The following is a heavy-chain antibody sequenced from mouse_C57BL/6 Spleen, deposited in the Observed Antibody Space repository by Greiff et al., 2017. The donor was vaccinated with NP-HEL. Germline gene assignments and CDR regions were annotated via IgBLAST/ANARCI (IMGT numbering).Heavy chain of an antibody. V-gene: IGHV7-3*01. D-gene: IGHD2-2*01. CDR1: GFTFTDYY. CDR3: DRLGVVTTSYFDY. J-gene: IGHJ2*01. CDR2: IRNKANGYTT. Sequence: EVKLMESGGGLVQPGGSLSLSCAASGFTFTDYYMSWVRQPPGKALEWLGFIRNKANGYTTEYSASVKGRFTISRDNSQSILYLQMNALRAEDSATYYCDRLGVVTTSYFDYWGQGTTLTVSS.